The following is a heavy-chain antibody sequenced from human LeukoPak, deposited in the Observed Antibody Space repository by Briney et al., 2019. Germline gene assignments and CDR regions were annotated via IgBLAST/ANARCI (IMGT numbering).Heavy chain of an antibody. V-gene: IGHV1-2*02. Sequence: GASVKVSCKASGYTFTGYYMHWVRQAPGQGLEWMGWINPNSGGTNYAQKFQGRVTMTRDTSISTAYMELSRLRSDDTAVYYCARGGTNLREGNYYYYMDVWGKGTTVTVSS. CDR2: INPNSGGT. CDR3: ARGGTNLREGNYYYYMDV. D-gene: IGHD1-26*01. CDR1: GYTFTGYY. J-gene: IGHJ6*03.